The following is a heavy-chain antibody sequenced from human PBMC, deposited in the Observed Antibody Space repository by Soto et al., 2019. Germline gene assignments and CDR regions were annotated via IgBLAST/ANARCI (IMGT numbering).Heavy chain of an antibody. CDR3: ARGPVVVIPYYFDY. CDR2: TIPIFGAA. Sequence: QVQLVQSGAEVKKPGSSVKVSCKASGGTFSSYAISWVRQAPGQGLEWMGGTIPIFGAANYAQNFQGRITFTAEETTSTAYMELSSLSSEDTAVYYCARGPVVVIPYYFDYWGQGTLVTVSS. CDR1: GGTFSSYA. V-gene: IGHV1-69*01. D-gene: IGHD3-22*01. J-gene: IGHJ4*02.